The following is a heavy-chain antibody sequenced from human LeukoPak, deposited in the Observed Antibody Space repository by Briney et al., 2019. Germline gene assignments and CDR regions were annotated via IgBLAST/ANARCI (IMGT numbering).Heavy chain of an antibody. V-gene: IGHV3-23*01. CDR1: GFTFSSYG. J-gene: IGHJ4*02. CDR2: ISGSGSST. CDR3: AKTLVVEQQLATAGYYFDY. Sequence: GGSLRLSCAASGFTFSSYGMSWVRQAPGKGLEWVSAISGSGSSTYYADSVKGRFTISRDNSKNTLYLQMNSLRAEDTAVYYCAKTLVVEQQLATAGYYFDYWGQGTLVTVSS. D-gene: IGHD6-13*01.